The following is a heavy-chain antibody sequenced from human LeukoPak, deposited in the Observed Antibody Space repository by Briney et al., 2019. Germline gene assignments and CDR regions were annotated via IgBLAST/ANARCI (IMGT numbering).Heavy chain of an antibody. CDR1: GFTFSSYE. V-gene: IGHV3-48*03. CDR3: ARESIAVAGAPFDY. D-gene: IGHD6-19*01. CDR2: ISSGSTI. J-gene: IGHJ4*02. Sequence: QPGGSLRLSCAASGFTFSSYEMNWVRPAPGKGLEWVSYISSGSTIYDADSVKGRFTISRDNAKNSLYLQMNSLRAEDTAVYYCARESIAVAGAPFDYWGQGTLVTVSS.